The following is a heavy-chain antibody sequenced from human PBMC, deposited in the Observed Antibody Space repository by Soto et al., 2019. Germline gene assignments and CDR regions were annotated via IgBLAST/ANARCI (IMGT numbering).Heavy chain of an antibody. J-gene: IGHJ4*02. CDR3: ARDSYYYGSGSYYNVDY. Sequence: GGSLRLSCAASGFTFSSYWMHWVRQAPGKGLEWVANIKQDGSEKYYVDSVKGRFTISRDNAKNSLYLQMNSLRAEDTAVYYCARDSYYYGSGSYYNVDYWGQGTLVTVSS. CDR2: IKQDGSEK. CDR1: GFTFSSYW. V-gene: IGHV3-7*03. D-gene: IGHD3-10*01.